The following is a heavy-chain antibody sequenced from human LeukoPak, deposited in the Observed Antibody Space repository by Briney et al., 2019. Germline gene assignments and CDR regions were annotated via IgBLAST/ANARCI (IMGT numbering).Heavy chain of an antibody. CDR2: INHSGST. J-gene: IGHJ4*02. CDR3: ARAGPQSYYGSGSSWPFDY. CDR1: GGSFSGYY. D-gene: IGHD3-10*01. Sequence: SETLSLTCAVYGGSFSGYYWSWIRQPPGKGLEWIGEINHSGSTNYNPSLKSRVTISVDTSKNQFSLKLSSVTAADAAVYYCARAGPQSYYGSGSSWPFDYWGQGTLVTVSS. V-gene: IGHV4-34*01.